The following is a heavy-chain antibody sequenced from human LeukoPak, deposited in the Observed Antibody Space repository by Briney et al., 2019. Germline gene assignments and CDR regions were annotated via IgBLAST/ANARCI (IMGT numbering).Heavy chain of an antibody. CDR3: ARTRTYYMDV. Sequence: PSETLSLTCTVSGGSISSYYWSWIRQPPGKGLEWIGRMYSTGSTIYNPSLKSRVTMSVDTSKNQFSLTLSSVTAADTAVYYCARTRTYYMDVWAKGTTVTVSS. CDR1: GGSISSYY. J-gene: IGHJ6*03. CDR2: MYSTGST. V-gene: IGHV4-4*07.